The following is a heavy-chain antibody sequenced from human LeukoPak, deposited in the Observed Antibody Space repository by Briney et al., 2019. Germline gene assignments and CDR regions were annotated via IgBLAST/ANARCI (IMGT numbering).Heavy chain of an antibody. D-gene: IGHD3-10*01. CDR2: IGVSGTT. V-gene: IGHV3-23*01. Sequence: GGSLRLSCAASGFSFSSFAMSWVRQAPGKGLEWVSAIGVSGTTYYADSVKGRFTISRDNSKNTLYLQMNSLRAEDTAVYYCAKALYGSGSYYFDYWGQGTLVTVSS. CDR1: GFSFSSFA. J-gene: IGHJ4*02. CDR3: AKALYGSGSYYFDY.